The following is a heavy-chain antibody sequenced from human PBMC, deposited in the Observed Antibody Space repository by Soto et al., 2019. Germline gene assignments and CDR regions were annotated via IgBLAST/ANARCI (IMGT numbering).Heavy chain of an antibody. Sequence: PSETLSLTCAVYGGSFSGYYWSWIRQPPGKGLEWIGENNHSGSTDYNPSLKSRVTISVDTSKNQFSLKLSSVTAADTAVYYCARTAVTTYYYYYYMDVWGKGTTVTVSS. CDR1: GGSFSGYY. V-gene: IGHV4-34*01. J-gene: IGHJ6*03. CDR2: NNHSGST. D-gene: IGHD4-4*01. CDR3: ARTAVTTYYYYYYMDV.